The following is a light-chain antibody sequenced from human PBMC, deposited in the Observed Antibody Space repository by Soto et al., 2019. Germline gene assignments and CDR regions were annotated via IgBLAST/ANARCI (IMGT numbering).Light chain of an antibody. CDR1: SSDIGGYNF. CDR2: EVS. V-gene: IGLV2-8*01. J-gene: IGLJ2*01. Sequence: QSVLTQPPSASGSPGQSVAISCTGTSSDIGGYNFVSWYQQHPGKAPKVLLYEVSRRASGVPDRFSGSKSGNTASLTVTGLQPEEEADDYCSSYARSNDVLFGGGTKVTVL. CDR3: SSYARSNDVL.